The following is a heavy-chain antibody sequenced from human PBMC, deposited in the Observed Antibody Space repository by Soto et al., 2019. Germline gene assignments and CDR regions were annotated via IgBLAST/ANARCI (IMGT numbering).Heavy chain of an antibody. CDR1: GFTFSSYA. CDR3: ATSQAPYYYGSGSWFDY. J-gene: IGHJ4*02. D-gene: IGHD3-10*01. Sequence: QVPLVESGGGVVQPGRSLRLSCAASGFTFSSYAMHWVRQAPGKGLEWVAVISYDGSNKYYADSVKGRFTISRDNSKNTLYLQMNSRRAEDTAVYYCATSQAPYYYGSGSWFDYWGQGTMVTVSS. V-gene: IGHV3-30-3*01. CDR2: ISYDGSNK.